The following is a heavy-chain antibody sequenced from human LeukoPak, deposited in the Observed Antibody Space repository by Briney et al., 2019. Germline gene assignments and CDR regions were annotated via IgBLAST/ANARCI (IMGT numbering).Heavy chain of an antibody. D-gene: IGHD1-26*01. V-gene: IGHV1-69*13. J-gene: IGHJ4*02. CDR1: GGTFSSYA. CDR2: IIPIFGTA. Sequence: SVKVSCKASGGTFSSYAISWVRQAPGQGLEWMGGIIPIFGTANYAQKFQGRVTITADESTSTAYMELSGLRSEDTAVYYCARGRELLYYFDYWGQGTLVTVSS. CDR3: ARGRELLYYFDY.